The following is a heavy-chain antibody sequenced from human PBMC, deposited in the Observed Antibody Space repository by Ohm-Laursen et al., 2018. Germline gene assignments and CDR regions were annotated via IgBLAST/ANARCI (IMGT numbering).Heavy chain of an antibody. V-gene: IGHV3-7*01. CDR1: GFTLSTYW. D-gene: IGHD3-22*01. CDR2: IKQDGSKT. CDR3: AIKLYYYDSGDKGWYDP. J-gene: IGHJ5*02. Sequence: SLRLSCAASGFTLSTYWMSWVRQAPGKGLEWVANIKQDGSKTYYVDSVKGRFTISRDNAQNSLYLQMNSLRAEDTAVYYCAIKLYYYDSGDKGWYDPWGQGTLVTVSS.